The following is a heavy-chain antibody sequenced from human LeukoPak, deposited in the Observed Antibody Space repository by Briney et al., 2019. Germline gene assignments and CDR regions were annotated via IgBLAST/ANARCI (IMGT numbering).Heavy chain of an antibody. Sequence: SETLSLTCTVSNGSISSASCYWNWIRQPAGEGLEWIGHIYISGSSDYNPSLKGRATISMDRSTNQFSLTLRSVTAADTAVYYCARVDYTYGYVASWGQGTLVTVSS. D-gene: IGHD5-18*01. CDR1: NGSISSASCY. V-gene: IGHV4-61*09. J-gene: IGHJ4*02. CDR2: IYISGSS. CDR3: ARVDYTYGYVAS.